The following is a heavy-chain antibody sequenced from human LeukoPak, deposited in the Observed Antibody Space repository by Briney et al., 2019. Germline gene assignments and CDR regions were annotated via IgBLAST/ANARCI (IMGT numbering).Heavy chain of an antibody. D-gene: IGHD3-3*01. Sequence: GGSLRLSCAASGSTFSSYAMHWVRQAPGKGLEWVAVISYDGSNKYYADSVKGRFTISRDNSKNTLYLQMNSLRAEDTAVYYCARGITIFGVVIRAPEYYFDYWGQGTLVTVSS. J-gene: IGHJ4*02. CDR3: ARGITIFGVVIRAPEYYFDY. CDR1: GSTFSSYA. CDR2: ISYDGSNK. V-gene: IGHV3-30-3*01.